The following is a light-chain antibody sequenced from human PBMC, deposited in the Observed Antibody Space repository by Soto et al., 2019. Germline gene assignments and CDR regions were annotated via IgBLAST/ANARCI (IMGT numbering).Light chain of an antibody. CDR2: DAS. V-gene: IGKV3-11*01. CDR1: QSLSNF. CDR3: QQRSNLFT. J-gene: IGKJ3*01. Sequence: EIVLTQSPATLSLSPGERATLSCMASQSLSNFLAWYQQKPGQAPRLLIYDASNRATGIPVRFSGSGSGTDFTITISSVEPEDFAVYYSQQRSNLFTFDPGTTVEIK.